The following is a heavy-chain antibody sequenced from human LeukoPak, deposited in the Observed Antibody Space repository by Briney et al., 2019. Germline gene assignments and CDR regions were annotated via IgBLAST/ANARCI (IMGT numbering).Heavy chain of an antibody. CDR3: ARGAVVVPAANNWFDP. CDR2: ISGSGGST. V-gene: IGHV3-23*01. D-gene: IGHD2-2*01. CDR1: GFTFSSYG. Sequence: GGSLRLSCAASGFTFSSYGMSWVRQAPGKGLEWVSAISGSGGSTYYADSVKGRFTISRDNSKNTLYLQMNSLRAEDTAVYYCARGAVVVPAANNWFDPWGQGTLVTVSS. J-gene: IGHJ5*02.